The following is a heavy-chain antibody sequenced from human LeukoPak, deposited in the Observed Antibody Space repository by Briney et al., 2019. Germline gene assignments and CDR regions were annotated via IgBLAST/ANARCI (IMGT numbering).Heavy chain of an antibody. J-gene: IGHJ4*02. CDR1: GFSFTSAA. D-gene: IGHD5-12*01. V-gene: IGHV3-30-3*01. CDR3: STGKLGASGFDFMLPF. Sequence: GGSLRLSCAASGFSFTSAAMHWLRQAPGKGLEWVAFFSRDGINKYYADSVKGRFTISRDNSRSSLYLHMNSLRPGDTALYYCSTGKLGASGFDFMLPFWGQGTLVTVSS. CDR2: FSRDGINK.